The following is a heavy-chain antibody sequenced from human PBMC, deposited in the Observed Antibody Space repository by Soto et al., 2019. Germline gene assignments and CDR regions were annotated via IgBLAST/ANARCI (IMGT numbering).Heavy chain of an antibody. CDR3: ARGIAAAGTEYYGMDV. D-gene: IGHD6-13*01. Sequence: QVQLVQSGAEVKKPGSSVKVSCKASGGTFSSYAISWVRQAPGQGLEWMGGIIPIFGTANYAQKFQGRVTITADESTSTAYMELSRLRSEDTAVYYCARGIAAAGTEYYGMDVWGQGTTVTDSS. V-gene: IGHV1-69*01. CDR2: IIPIFGTA. CDR1: GGTFSSYA. J-gene: IGHJ6*02.